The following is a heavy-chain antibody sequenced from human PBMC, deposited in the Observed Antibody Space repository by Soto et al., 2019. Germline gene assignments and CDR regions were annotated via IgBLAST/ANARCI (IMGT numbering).Heavy chain of an antibody. Sequence: QVQLVQSGAEVKKPGSSVKVSCKASGGTFSNYAINWVRQAPGQGLEWMGGIIPFFNTANYAQKFQGRVTITADESTSTAYMGLRSLRSEDTAVYYCARDNSNYYDSSAYYPTAFYYWGQGTLVTVSS. J-gene: IGHJ4*02. V-gene: IGHV1-69*12. CDR3: ARDNSNYYDSSAYYPTAFYY. D-gene: IGHD3-22*01. CDR1: GGTFSNYA. CDR2: IIPFFNTA.